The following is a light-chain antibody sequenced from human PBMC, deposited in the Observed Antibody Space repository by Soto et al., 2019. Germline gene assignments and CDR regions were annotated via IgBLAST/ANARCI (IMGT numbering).Light chain of an antibody. V-gene: IGKV3-15*01. Sequence: DIVMTQSPATLSVSPGDRAILSCRASEFIGDNLAWYQQKSGQSPRLLIYGASTRATAIPARFSGTRSGTEFTLTTSGLQFEDVAIYYCQQYNNWPPWTFGQGTRVDI. CDR1: EFIGDN. J-gene: IGKJ1*01. CDR3: QQYNNWPPWT. CDR2: GAS.